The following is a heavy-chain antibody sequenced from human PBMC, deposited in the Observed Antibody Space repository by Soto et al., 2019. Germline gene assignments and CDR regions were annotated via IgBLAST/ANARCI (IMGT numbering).Heavy chain of an antibody. CDR2: INHSGST. Sequence: PSETLSLTCAVYGGSFSGYYWSWIRQPPGKGLEWIGEINHSGSTNYNPSLKSRVTISVDTSKNQFSLKLSSVTAADTAVYYCARTHLRMSRGAFDIWGQGTMVTVSS. CDR1: GGSFSGYY. D-gene: IGHD2-8*01. V-gene: IGHV4-34*01. J-gene: IGHJ3*02. CDR3: ARTHLRMSRGAFDI.